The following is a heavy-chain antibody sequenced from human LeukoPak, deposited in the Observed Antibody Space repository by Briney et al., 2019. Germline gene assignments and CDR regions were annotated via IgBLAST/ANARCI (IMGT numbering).Heavy chain of an antibody. J-gene: IGHJ4*02. CDR2: ISYDGSNE. Sequence: GGSLRLSCAASGFTFSSYGMHWVRQAPGKGLEWVAVISYDGSNEYYADSVKGRFTISRDNSKNTLYLQMNSLRAEDTAVYYCAKHSSSWYYFDYWGQGTLVTVSS. V-gene: IGHV3-30*18. CDR3: AKHSSSWYYFDY. D-gene: IGHD6-13*01. CDR1: GFTFSSYG.